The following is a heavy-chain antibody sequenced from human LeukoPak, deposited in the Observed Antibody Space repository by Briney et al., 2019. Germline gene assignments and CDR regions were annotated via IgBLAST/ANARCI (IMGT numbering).Heavy chain of an antibody. Sequence: PGGSLRLSCEGSGFTFSGYAMSWVRQAPGKGLQWVSTISGSGYNTYYADSVKGRFTISRDNSENTLYLQMNSLRAEDTAVYYCAKDHREYCSGGACYPTTYYFDYWGQGTLVTVSS. CDR1: GFTFSGYA. V-gene: IGHV3-23*01. J-gene: IGHJ4*02. D-gene: IGHD2-15*01. CDR2: ISGSGYNT. CDR3: AKDHREYCSGGACYPTTYYFDY.